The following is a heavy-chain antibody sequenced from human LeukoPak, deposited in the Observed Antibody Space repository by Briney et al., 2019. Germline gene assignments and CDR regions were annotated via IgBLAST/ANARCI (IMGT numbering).Heavy chain of an antibody. CDR3: AKERGSGTPSLDY. J-gene: IGHJ4*02. CDR1: GFTFSSYW. D-gene: IGHD3-3*01. CDR2: INSDGSST. V-gene: IGHV3-74*01. Sequence: PGGSLRLSCAASGFTFSSYWMHWVRQAPGKGLVWVSRINSDGSSTSYADSVKGRFTISRDNSKNTLYLQMNSLRAEDTAVYYCAKERGSGTPSLDYWGQGTLVTVSS.